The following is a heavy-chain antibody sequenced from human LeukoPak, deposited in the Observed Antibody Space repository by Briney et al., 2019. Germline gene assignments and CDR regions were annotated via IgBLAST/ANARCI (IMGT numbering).Heavy chain of an antibody. V-gene: IGHV4-39*01. CDR1: SGSISNTYNN. J-gene: IGHJ4*02. CDR2: VHYSGTT. CDR3: ARRNRGIVGAPFDN. Sequence: SETLSLTCTVASGSISNTYNNWDWIRQPPGKGPGWIGSVHYSGTTYYNPSLRSRLTISVDTSQNQFSLTLSSVTAADTAVYYCARRNRGIVGAPFDNWGQGTLVTVSS. D-gene: IGHD1-26*01.